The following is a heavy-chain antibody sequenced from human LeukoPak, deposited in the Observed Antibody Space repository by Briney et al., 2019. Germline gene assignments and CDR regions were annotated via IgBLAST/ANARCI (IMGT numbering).Heavy chain of an antibody. D-gene: IGHD2-15*01. CDR2: INHSGST. J-gene: IGHJ4*02. Sequence: PSETLSLTCAVYGGSFSGYYWSWIRQPPGKGLEWIGEINHSGSTNYNPSLKSRVTISAGTSKNQFSLKVRSVTAADTAVYYCTSSFLGYCSGGSCYPNYWGQGTLVTVSS. CDR3: TSSFLGYCSGGSCYPNY. CDR1: GGSFSGYY. V-gene: IGHV4-34*01.